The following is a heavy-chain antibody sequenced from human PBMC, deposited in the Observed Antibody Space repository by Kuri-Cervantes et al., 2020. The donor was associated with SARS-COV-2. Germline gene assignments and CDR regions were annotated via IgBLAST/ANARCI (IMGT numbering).Heavy chain of an antibody. CDR3: ASQAGGRYYYYYMDV. V-gene: IGHV3-30-3*01. D-gene: IGHD1-26*01. CDR1: GFNYLNYA. CDR2: ISYDGSNK. Sequence: GGSLTLSCSAPGFNYLNYAIHWVRQAPGKGLEWVAVISYDGSNKYYADSVKGRFTISRDNSKNTLYLQMNSLRAEDTAVYYCASQAGGRYYYYYMDVWGKGTTVTVSS. J-gene: IGHJ6*03.